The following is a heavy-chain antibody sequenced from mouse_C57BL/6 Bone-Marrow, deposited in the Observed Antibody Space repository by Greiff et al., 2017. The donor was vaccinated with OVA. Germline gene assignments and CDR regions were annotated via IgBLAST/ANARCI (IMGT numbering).Heavy chain of an antibody. V-gene: IGHV1-69*01. CDR1: GYTFTSYW. CDR2: IDPSDSYT. CDR3: ARELRWPFEY. D-gene: IGHD1-1*01. J-gene: IGHJ2*01. Sequence: QVQLQQPGAELVMPGASVKLSCKASGYTFTSYWMHWVKQRPGQGLEWIGEIDPSDSYTNSNQKFKGKSTLTVDKSSSTAYMQLSSLTSEDAAVYYCARELRWPFEYWGQGTTLTVSS.